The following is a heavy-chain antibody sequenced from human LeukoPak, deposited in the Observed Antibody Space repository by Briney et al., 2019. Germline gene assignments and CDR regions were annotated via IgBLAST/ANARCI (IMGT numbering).Heavy chain of an antibody. CDR1: GYTFTSYD. D-gene: IGHD5-12*01. V-gene: IGHV1-8*03. CDR3: ARGVYSGYDLFY. J-gene: IGHJ4*02. CDR2: MNPNSGNT. Sequence: ASVKVSCKASGYTFTSYDINWVRQATGQGLEWMGWMNPNSGNTGYAQKFQGRVTITADESTSTAYMELSSLRSEDTAVYYCARGVYSGYDLFYWGQGTLVTVSS.